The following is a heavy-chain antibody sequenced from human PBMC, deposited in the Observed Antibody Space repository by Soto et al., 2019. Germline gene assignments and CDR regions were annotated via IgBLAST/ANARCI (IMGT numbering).Heavy chain of an antibody. D-gene: IGHD2-8*01. J-gene: IGHJ4*02. Sequence: QITLKESGPTLVKPTQTLTLTCTFSGLSLSTSGVGVGWIRQPPGKALEWLALIYWDDDKRYSPSLKRRLTITKDTSKNQVVLTMTNMDPVDTATYYCAHSLSYCTNGVCYFDYWGQGTLVTVSS. CDR2: IYWDDDK. CDR1: GLSLSTSGVG. V-gene: IGHV2-5*02. CDR3: AHSLSYCTNGVCYFDY.